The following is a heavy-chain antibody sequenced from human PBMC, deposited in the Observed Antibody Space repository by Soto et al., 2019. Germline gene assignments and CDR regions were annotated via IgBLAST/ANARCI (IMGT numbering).Heavy chain of an antibody. CDR1: GYSFTSYW. D-gene: IGHD2-2*01. Sequence: PGESLKISCKGSGYSFTSYWIGWVRQMPGKGLEWMGIIYPGDSDTRYSPSFQGQVTISADKSISTAYLQWSSLKASDTAMYYCARGRYCSSTSCYNWFDPWGQGTLVTVSS. V-gene: IGHV5-51*01. CDR3: ARGRYCSSTSCYNWFDP. J-gene: IGHJ5*02. CDR2: IYPGDSDT.